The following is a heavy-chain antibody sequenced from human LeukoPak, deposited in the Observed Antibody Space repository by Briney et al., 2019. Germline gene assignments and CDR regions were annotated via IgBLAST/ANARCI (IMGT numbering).Heavy chain of an antibody. V-gene: IGHV1-8*01. D-gene: IGHD6-13*01. CDR2: MNPNSGNT. J-gene: IGHJ5*02. CDR3: ARGAQAAGTNWFDP. CDR1: GYTYTSYD. Sequence: GASVKVSCKASGYTYTSYDINWVRQATGQGLEWMGWMNPNSGNTGYAQKFQGRVTMTRNTSISTAYMELSSLRSEDTAVYYCARGAQAAGTNWFDPWGQGTLVTVSS.